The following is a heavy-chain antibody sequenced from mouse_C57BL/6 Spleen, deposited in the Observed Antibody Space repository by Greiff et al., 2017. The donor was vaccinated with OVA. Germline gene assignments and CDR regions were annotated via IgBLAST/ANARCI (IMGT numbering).Heavy chain of an antibody. J-gene: IGHJ4*01. V-gene: IGHV5-17*01. CDR2: ISSGSSTI. CDR3: AREYYGSSYPGY. CDR1: GFTFSDYG. D-gene: IGHD1-1*01. Sequence: EVKLVESGGGLVKPGGSLKLSCAASGFTFSDYGMHWVRQAPEKGLEWVAYISSGSSTIYYADTVKGRFTISRDNAKNTLFLQMTSLRSEDTAMYYCAREYYGSSYPGYWGQGTSVTVSS.